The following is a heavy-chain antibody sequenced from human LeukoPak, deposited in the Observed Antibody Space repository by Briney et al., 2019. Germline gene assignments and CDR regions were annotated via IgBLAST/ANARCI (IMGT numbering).Heavy chain of an antibody. CDR3: ARGYSYGYGPLDY. J-gene: IGHJ4*02. Sequence: ASVKVSCKASGYSFTSYGINWVRQAPGQGLEWMEWISTDNGNTDYAQNLQGRVTMTTDTSTSTAYMELRSLRSDDTAVHYCARGYSYGYGPLDYWGQGALVTVSS. D-gene: IGHD5-18*01. CDR2: ISTDNGNT. V-gene: IGHV1-18*01. CDR1: GYSFTSYG.